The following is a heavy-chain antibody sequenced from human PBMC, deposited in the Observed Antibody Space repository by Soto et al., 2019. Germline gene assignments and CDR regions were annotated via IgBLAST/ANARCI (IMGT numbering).Heavy chain of an antibody. CDR3: ATLVGGWRHFDY. D-gene: IGHD6-19*01. CDR2: ISGGSAGT. J-gene: IGHJ4*02. CDR1: GFTFSSNV. V-gene: IGHV3-23*01. Sequence: GGSLRLSCAASGFTFSSNVMSWVRQAPGKGLEWVSAISGGSAGTYYADSVKGRFTISRDNSKNTLYLQMNSLRADDTAVYYSATLVGGWRHFDYWGQGTLVTVSS.